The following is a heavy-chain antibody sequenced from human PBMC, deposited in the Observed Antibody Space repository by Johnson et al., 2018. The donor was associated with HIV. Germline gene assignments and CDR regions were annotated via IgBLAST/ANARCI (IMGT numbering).Heavy chain of an antibody. V-gene: IGHV3-23*04. J-gene: IGHJ3*02. D-gene: IGHD1-26*01. Sequence: VQLVESGGGLVQPGGSLRLSCAASGFTFSSYAMSWVRQAPGKGLEWVSAISGSGGSTYYPGSVKGRFTISREHAKNSLYLQMNSLRAEDTAVYYCAKSGFSGRWYEYSGFDMWGQGTKVTVSS. CDR1: GFTFSSYA. CDR3: AKSGFSGRWYEYSGFDM. CDR2: ISGSGGST.